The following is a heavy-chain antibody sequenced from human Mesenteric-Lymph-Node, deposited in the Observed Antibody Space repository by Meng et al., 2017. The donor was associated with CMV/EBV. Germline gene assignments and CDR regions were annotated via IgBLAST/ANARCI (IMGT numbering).Heavy chain of an antibody. CDR1: GFTFSSYS. CDR2: ISSSSSYI. J-gene: IGHJ4*02. CDR3: ARAPWELPTYRYFDY. V-gene: IGHV3-21*01. Sequence: GESLKISCAASGFTFSSYSMNWVRQAPGKGPEWVSSISSSSSYIYYADSVKGRFTISRDNAKNSLYLQMNSLRAEDTAVYYCARAPWELPTYRYFDYWGQGTLVTVSS. D-gene: IGHD1-26*01.